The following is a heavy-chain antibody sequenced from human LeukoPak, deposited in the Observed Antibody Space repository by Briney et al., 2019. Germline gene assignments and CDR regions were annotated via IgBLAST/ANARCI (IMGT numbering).Heavy chain of an antibody. CDR2: INHSGST. CDR1: GGSFSGYY. V-gene: IGHV4-34*01. CDR3: ARRGGYCSGGSCSYNWFDP. Sequence: SETLSLTCAVYGGSFSGYYWSWIRQPPGKGLEWIGEINHSGSTNYNPSLKSRVTISVDRSKNQFSLKLSSVTAADTAVYYCARRGGYCSGGSCSYNWFDPWGQGTLVTVSS. J-gene: IGHJ5*02. D-gene: IGHD2-15*01.